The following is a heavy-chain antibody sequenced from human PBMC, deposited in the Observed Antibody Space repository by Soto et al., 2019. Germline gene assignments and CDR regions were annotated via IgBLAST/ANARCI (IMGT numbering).Heavy chain of an antibody. CDR1: GGSISSYY. J-gene: IGHJ4*02. V-gene: IGHV4-4*07. Sequence: SETLSLTCSVFGGSISSYYWSWIRQPAGKGLEWIGRIYNSGTTNYNPSLESRVTMSVDPSKNQISLKLSSATAADTAIYYCARGHYCGDECYFAYWGQGTLVTVSS. CDR3: ARGHYCGDECYFAY. D-gene: IGHD2-21*01. CDR2: IYNSGTT.